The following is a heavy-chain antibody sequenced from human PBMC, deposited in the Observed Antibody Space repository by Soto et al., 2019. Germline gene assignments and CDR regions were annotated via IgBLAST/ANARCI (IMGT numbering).Heavy chain of an antibody. D-gene: IGHD3-22*01. CDR1: GYSFSSYG. CDR3: ARDRWFYDSSAATRPISFDI. Sequence: QVQLVQSGTEVKKPGASVRVSCKASGYSFSSYGIIWVRQVPGRSLEWMGWISAYNGNTNYAQSLQGRVTMTTDPSTSTASMELTNLRPDDTAVYYCARDRWFYDSSAATRPISFDIRCKGTMVSVYS. J-gene: IGHJ3*02. V-gene: IGHV1-18*01. CDR2: ISAYNGNT.